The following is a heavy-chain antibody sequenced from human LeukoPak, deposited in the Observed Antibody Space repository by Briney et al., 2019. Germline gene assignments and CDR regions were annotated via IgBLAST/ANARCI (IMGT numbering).Heavy chain of an antibody. CDR1: GFAFSRYS. D-gene: IGHD4-23*01. CDR3: ARGRPHGNDY. CDR2: ISGSGGST. Sequence: PGGSLRLSCAASGFAFSRYSMNWVRQAPGKGLEWVSAISGSGGSTYYADSVKGRFTISRDNAKNTLYLQMNSLRVEDTAVYYCARGRPHGNDYWGQGTLVTVSS. V-gene: IGHV3-21*01. J-gene: IGHJ4*02.